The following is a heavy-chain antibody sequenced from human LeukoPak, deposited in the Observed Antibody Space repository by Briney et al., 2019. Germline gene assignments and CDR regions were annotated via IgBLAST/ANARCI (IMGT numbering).Heavy chain of an antibody. D-gene: IGHD1-26*01. J-gene: IGHJ4*02. CDR1: GGTFSNFG. V-gene: IGHV1-69*13. Sequence: SVKVSCKASGGTFSNFGISWVRQAPGQGLEWMGGIIPIFHTANYAQKFQGRVTITADESTNTAYMELSRLRSDDTAVYYCARDMDSGPDFFDYWGLGTLVTVSS. CDR2: IIPIFHTA. CDR3: ARDMDSGPDFFDY.